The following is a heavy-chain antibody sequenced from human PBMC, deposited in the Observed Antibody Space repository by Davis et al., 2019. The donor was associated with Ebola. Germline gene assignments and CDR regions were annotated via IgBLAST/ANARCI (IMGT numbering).Heavy chain of an antibody. J-gene: IGHJ4*02. CDR2: INPSGGST. Sequence: AASVKVSCKASGYTFTSYYMHWVRQAPGQGLEWMGIINPSGGSTSYARKFQGRVTMTRDTSTSTVYMELSSLRSEDTAVYYCAKGLVVVTAPDRTGVDYWGQGTLVTVSS. CDR3: AKGLVVVTAPDRTGVDY. CDR1: GYTFTSYY. D-gene: IGHD2-21*02. V-gene: IGHV1-46*01.